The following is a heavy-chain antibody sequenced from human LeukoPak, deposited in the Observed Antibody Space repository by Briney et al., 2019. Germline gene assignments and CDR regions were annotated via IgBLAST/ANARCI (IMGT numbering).Heavy chain of an antibody. V-gene: IGHV3-23*01. CDR1: GFTFSSYA. CDR3: ADCVVPAAMRSYYYYGMDV. CDR2: ISGSGGST. J-gene: IGHJ6*04. D-gene: IGHD2-2*01. Sequence: GGSLRLSSAASGFTFSSYAMSSVRQAPGKGLEWVSAISGSGGSTYYADSVKGRFTISRDNSKNTLYLQMNSLRAEDTAVYYCADCVVPAAMRSYYYYGMDVWGKGTTVTVSS.